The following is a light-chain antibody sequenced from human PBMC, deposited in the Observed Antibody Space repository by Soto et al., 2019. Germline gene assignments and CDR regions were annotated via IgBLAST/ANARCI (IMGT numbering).Light chain of an antibody. CDR2: SNN. Sequence: QSVLTQPPSASGTPGQRVTISCSGSSSNIGSNTVNWYQQLPETAPKLLIYSNNQRPSGVPDRFSGSKSGTSASLAISGLQSEDEADYYCAAWDDSLNGSVVFGGGTKLTVL. CDR3: AAWDDSLNGSVV. V-gene: IGLV1-44*01. J-gene: IGLJ2*01. CDR1: SSNIGSNT.